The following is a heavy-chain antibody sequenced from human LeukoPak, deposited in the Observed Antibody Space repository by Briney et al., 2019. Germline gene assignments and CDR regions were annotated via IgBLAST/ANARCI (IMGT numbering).Heavy chain of an antibody. V-gene: IGHV4-39*01. Sequence: PSETLSLTCTVSGGSISSSSYYWGWIRQPPGKGLEWIGSIYYSGSTYYNPSLKSRVTISVDTSKNQFSLKLSSVTAADTAVYYCERQEPYYYGSGRFGYWGQGTLVTVSS. CDR1: GGSISSSSYY. CDR2: IYYSGST. J-gene: IGHJ4*02. D-gene: IGHD3-10*01. CDR3: ERQEPYYYGSGRFGY.